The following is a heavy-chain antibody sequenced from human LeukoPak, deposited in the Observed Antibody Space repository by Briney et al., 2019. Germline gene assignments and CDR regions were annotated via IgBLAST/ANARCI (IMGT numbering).Heavy chain of an antibody. CDR3: AKDYYASGSYYNRGAFDI. V-gene: IGHV3-30-3*01. D-gene: IGHD3-10*01. J-gene: IGHJ3*02. Sequence: PGRSLRLSCAASGFTFSSYAMHWVRQAPGKGLEWVAVISYDGSNKYYADSVKGRFTISRDNSKNTLYLQMNSLRAEDTALYYCAKDYYASGSYYNRGAFDIWGQGTMVTVSS. CDR2: ISYDGSNK. CDR1: GFTFSSYA.